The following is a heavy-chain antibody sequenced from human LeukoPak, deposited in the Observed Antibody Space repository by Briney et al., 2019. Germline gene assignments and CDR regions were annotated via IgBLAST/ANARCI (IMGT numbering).Heavy chain of an antibody. J-gene: IGHJ4*02. CDR3: ARRPNYYDSSGYGYFDY. CDR1: GGSISSGDYY. CDR2: IYYSGST. D-gene: IGHD3-22*01. Sequence: PSETLSLTCTVSGGSISSGDYYWSWIRQPPGKGLEWIGYIYYSGSTYYNPSLKSRVTISVDTSKNQFSLKLSSVTAADTAVYYCARRPNYYDSSGYGYFDYWGQGTLVTVSS. V-gene: IGHV4-30-4*08.